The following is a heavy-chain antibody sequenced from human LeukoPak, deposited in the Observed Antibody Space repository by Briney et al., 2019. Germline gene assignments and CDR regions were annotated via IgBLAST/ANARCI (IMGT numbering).Heavy chain of an antibody. J-gene: IGHJ4*02. CDR3: ARGQRRLQDY. CDR2: IYYSGST. Sequence: SETLSLTCTVSGGSVSSDSYFWTWIRQPPGKGLEWIGYIYYSGSTNYNPSLKSRVTISLDASKSQISLKLSSVTAADTAVYYCARGQRRLQDYWGQGTLVTVSS. CDR1: GGSVSSDSYF. V-gene: IGHV4-61*01.